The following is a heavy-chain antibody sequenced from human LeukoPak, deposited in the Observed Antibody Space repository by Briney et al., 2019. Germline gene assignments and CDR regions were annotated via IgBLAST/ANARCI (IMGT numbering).Heavy chain of an antibody. CDR3: ACPRQQLAWYFDY. CDR1: GFTFSSFG. D-gene: IGHD6-13*01. Sequence: GGSLSLSCAASGFTFSSFGMHWVRQAPGKGLEWVAGIWYDGINKYYADSVKGRFTISRDNSKNMLYLQMDSLGAGDTAVYYCACPRQQLAWYFDYWGQGTLVTVSS. CDR2: IWYDGINK. V-gene: IGHV3-33*01. J-gene: IGHJ4*02.